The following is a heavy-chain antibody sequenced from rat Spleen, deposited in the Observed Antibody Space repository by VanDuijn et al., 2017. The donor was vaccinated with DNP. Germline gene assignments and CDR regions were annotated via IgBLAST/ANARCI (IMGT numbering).Heavy chain of an antibody. CDR1: GFTFSTTW. CDR2: IKAKSNNYAT. Sequence: EVQALESGGGVVQPGNSLKLSCATSGFTFSTTWMYWYRQFPEKRLEWVARIKAKSNNYATDYTPSVKGRFTISRDDSKSSIYLQMNNLKEEDTAIYYCTKGPNYGGYSDYFDYWGQGLMVTVSS. V-gene: IGHV6-6*01. CDR3: TKGPNYGGYSDYFDY. D-gene: IGHD1-11*01. J-gene: IGHJ2*01.